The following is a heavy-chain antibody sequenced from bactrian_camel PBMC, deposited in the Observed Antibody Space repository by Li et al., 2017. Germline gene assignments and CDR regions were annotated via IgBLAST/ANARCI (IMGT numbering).Heavy chain of an antibody. J-gene: IGHJ4*01. Sequence: HVQLVESGGGSVQAGESVRLSCAISGFDKWPGCLGWFRQSLGKEREGVAAIDSDLTPRYADSVKGRFTISRDNAKDTLYLQMNSLKIEDTAVYYCALGSSRQATMTARGKGTQVTVS. V-gene: IGHV3S53*01. D-gene: IGHD3*01. CDR2: IDSDLTP. CDR1: GFDKWPGC.